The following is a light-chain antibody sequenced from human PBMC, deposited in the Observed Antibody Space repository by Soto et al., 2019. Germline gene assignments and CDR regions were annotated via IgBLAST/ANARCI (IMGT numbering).Light chain of an antibody. CDR3: QQRHSDPLT. CDR1: QSISTY. CDR2: VTS. V-gene: IGKV1-39*01. J-gene: IGKJ4*01. Sequence: DIQMTQSPSSLSASVGDRVTISCRASQSISTYLNWYQHKPGQAPSLLIYVTSSLQTGVPSRFSGSESGTYFTLTISSLQPEDFATCYCQQRHSDPLTFGGGTKVEIK.